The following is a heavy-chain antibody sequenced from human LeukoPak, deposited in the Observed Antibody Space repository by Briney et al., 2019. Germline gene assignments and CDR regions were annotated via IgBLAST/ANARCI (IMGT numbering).Heavy chain of an antibody. CDR1: GFTFSSYW. Sequence: GGSLRLSCVGSGFTFSSYWMNWVRQAPGKGLEWVAVTSSDLNVKLYADSVKGRFTISRDNSRSTLYLQMNSLRPEDTAIYYCAREGYYGSGSPPSLYFDYWGQGTLVTVSS. D-gene: IGHD3-10*01. J-gene: IGHJ4*02. CDR3: AREGYYGSGSPPSLYFDY. V-gene: IGHV3-30*03. CDR2: TSSDLNVK.